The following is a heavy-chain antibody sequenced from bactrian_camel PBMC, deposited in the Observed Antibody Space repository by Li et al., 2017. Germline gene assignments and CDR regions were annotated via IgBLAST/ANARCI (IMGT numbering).Heavy chain of an antibody. CDR3: TKGAWNNGFDF. V-gene: IGHV3S55*01. CDR2: INKDGRT. CDR1: GVGFDDSN. Sequence: HVQLVESGGNSVQAGDSLRLSCTPSGVGFDDSNMGWFRQAPGNECEMVAFINKDGRTLYADSVKGRFTVSVDNAKTTMYLQMNSLKSEDMAMYYCTKGAWNNGFDFWGQGTQVTVS. J-gene: IGHJ6*01. D-gene: IGHD1*01.